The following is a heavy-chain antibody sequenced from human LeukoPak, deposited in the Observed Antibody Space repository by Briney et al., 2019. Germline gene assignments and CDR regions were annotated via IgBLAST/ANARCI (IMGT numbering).Heavy chain of an antibody. D-gene: IGHD3-10*01. V-gene: IGHV5-51*01. CDR2: IYPGDSDT. Sequence: GESLKISCKGSGYSFTSYWVGWVRQMPGKGLEWMGIIYPGDSDTRYSPSFQGQVTISADKSISTAYLQWSSLKASDTAMYYRARHRGYYGSGSYCDHWGQGTLVTVSS. CDR3: ARHRGYYGSGSYCDH. CDR1: GYSFTSYW. J-gene: IGHJ4*02.